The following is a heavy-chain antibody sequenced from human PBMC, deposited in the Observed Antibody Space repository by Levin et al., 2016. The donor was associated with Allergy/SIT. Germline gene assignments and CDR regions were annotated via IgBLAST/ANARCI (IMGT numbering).Heavy chain of an antibody. CDR2: IDPSDSYT. D-gene: IGHD2-8*01. V-gene: IGHV5-10-1*01. J-gene: IGHJ4*02. CDR3: ARLGNGVEIDY. CDR1: GYGFTSYW. Sequence: GESLKISCRGSGYGFTSYWVGWVRQMPGKGLECMGRIDPSDSYTNYSPSFQGHVTISTDKSISTAYLQWSSLKASDTAMYYCARLGNGVEIDYWGQGTLVTVSS.